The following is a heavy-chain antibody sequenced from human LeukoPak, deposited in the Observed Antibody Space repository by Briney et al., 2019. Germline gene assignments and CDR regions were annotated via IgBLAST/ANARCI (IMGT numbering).Heavy chain of an antibody. CDR1: GGSISSYY. J-gene: IGHJ4*02. Sequence: KPSETLSLTCTVSGGSISSYYWSWIRQPPGKGLEWIGYIFYSGSTYYNPSLKSRVIISVDTSKNQFSLRLNSVTAADTAVYYCARAPSPYSSSWLQFDYWGQGTLVTVSS. V-gene: IGHV4-59*12. D-gene: IGHD6-13*01. CDR2: IFYSGST. CDR3: ARAPSPYSSSWLQFDY.